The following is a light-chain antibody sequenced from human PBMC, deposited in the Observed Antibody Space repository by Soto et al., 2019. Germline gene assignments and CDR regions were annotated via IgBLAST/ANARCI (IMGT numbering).Light chain of an antibody. J-gene: IGKJ1*01. CDR3: QQYNSWT. CDR2: DAS. V-gene: IGKV1-5*01. Sequence: DIQMTQFPSTLSASVGDRVTITCRASQSISSWLAWYQQKPGKAPKLLIYDASSLESGVPSRFSGSGSGTEFTLTISSLQPDDFATYYCQQYNSWTFGQGT. CDR1: QSISSW.